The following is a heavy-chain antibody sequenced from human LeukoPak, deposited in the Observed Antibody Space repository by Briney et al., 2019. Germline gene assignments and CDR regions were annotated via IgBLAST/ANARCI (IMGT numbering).Heavy chain of an antibody. D-gene: IGHD3-22*01. J-gene: IGHJ4*02. CDR1: GYTLTTYG. CDR3: ASFLYYYDSSGYYYNY. V-gene: IGHV1-18*01. CDR2: ISAYNGNT. Sequence: ASVKVSCKASGYTLTTYGISWVRQAPGQGLEWMGWISAYNGNTNYAQKLQGRVTMTTDTSTSTAYMDLRSLRSDDTAVYYCASFLYYYDSSGYYYNYWGQGTLVTVSS.